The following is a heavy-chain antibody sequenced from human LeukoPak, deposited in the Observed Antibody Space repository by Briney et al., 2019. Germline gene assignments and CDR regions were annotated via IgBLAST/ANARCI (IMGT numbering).Heavy chain of an antibody. CDR3: ARAVDTAMATLSY. D-gene: IGHD5-18*01. J-gene: IGHJ4*02. CDR2: IIPIFGTA. Sequence: SVKVSCKASGGTFSSYAISWVRQAPGQGLEWMGGIIPIFGTANYAQKLQGRVTITADESTSTAYMELSSLGSEDTAVYYCARAVDTAMATLSYWGQGTLVTVSS. V-gene: IGHV1-69*13. CDR1: GGTFSSYA.